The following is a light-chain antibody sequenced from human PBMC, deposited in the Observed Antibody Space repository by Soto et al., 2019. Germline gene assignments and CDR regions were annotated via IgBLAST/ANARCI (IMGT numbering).Light chain of an antibody. Sequence: DIQMTQSPSSLSASVGDRVTITCRASQSISSYLNWYQQKPGKAAKLLIYAASSLQSGVPSRFSGSGSGTDFTLTISSLQPEDFATYNCQQSYSTPQLTFGGGTKVEFK. V-gene: IGKV1-39*01. J-gene: IGKJ4*01. CDR2: AAS. CDR3: QQSYSTPQLT. CDR1: QSISSY.